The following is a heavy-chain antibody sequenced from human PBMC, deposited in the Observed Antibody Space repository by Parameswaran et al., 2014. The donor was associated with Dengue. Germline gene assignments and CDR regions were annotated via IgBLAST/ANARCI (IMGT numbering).Heavy chain of an antibody. J-gene: IGHJ4*02. V-gene: IGHV4-34*01. CDR2: INHSGST. D-gene: IGHD2-2*01. Sequence: VRQMPGKGLEWIGEINHSGSTNYNPSLKSRVTISVDTSKNQFSLKLSSVTAADTAVYYCARGRGYCSSTSCQRVGTSKADYWGQGTLVTVSS. CDR3: ARGRGYCSSTSCQRVGTSKADY.